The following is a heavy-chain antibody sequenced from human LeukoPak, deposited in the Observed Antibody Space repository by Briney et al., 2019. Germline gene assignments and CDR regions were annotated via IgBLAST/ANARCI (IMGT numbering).Heavy chain of an antibody. CDR3: AYLDSSGYYYGRLRY. J-gene: IGHJ4*02. V-gene: IGHV3-23*01. D-gene: IGHD3-22*01. Sequence: PGGSLRLSCAASGFTFSDHAMSWVRQTPAEGLESVSSISAGGDRTHYADSVKGRFTVSRDNSKNTLYLHMNSLRAEDTAVYFCAYLDSSGYYYGRLRYWGQGTPVTVSS. CDR1: GFTFSDHA. CDR2: ISAGGDRT.